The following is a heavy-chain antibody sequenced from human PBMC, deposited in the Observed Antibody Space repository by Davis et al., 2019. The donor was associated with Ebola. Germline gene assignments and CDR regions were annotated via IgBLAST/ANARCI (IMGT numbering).Heavy chain of an antibody. Sequence: AASVKVSCKISGGTFSSYAISWVRQVPGQGLEWMGAIIPMSDTRNYAQKFQGRVTITADESTSTAYMEMSRLTAEDTAVYYCARLYGSGTTIDYWGQGTLVTVSS. D-gene: IGHD3-10*01. CDR3: ARLYGSGTTIDY. V-gene: IGHV1-69*13. CDR2: IIPMSDTR. J-gene: IGHJ4*02. CDR1: GGTFSSYA.